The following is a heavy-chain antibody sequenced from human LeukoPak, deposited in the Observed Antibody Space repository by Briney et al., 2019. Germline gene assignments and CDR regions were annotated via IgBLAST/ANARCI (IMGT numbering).Heavy chain of an antibody. V-gene: IGHV3-7*01. CDR2: IHKAGSES. D-gene: IGHD1-26*01. CDR3: ARVGAWELQRVFEY. J-gene: IGHJ4*02. CDR1: GFTSTNYW. Sequence: PGGSLTLSCAASGFTSTNYWMTWVRQVPGKGLEWVANIHKAGSESYYVDSVKGRFAISRDNAKNSLYLQLSSLRVEDTAVYYCARVGAWELQRVFEYWGQGTLVTVSS.